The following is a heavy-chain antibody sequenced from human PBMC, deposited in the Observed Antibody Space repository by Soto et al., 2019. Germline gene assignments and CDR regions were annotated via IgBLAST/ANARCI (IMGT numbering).Heavy chain of an antibody. Sequence: ASVKVSCKASGYTFTSYGISWVRQAPGQGLEWMGWISAYNGNTNYAQKLQGRVTMTTDTSTSTAYMELRSLRSDDTAVYYCARGASIAAPYYYYYYGMDVWGQGTTVTVSS. V-gene: IGHV1-18*04. CDR2: ISAYNGNT. J-gene: IGHJ6*02. CDR1: GYTFTSYG. D-gene: IGHD6-6*01. CDR3: ARGASIAAPYYYYYYGMDV.